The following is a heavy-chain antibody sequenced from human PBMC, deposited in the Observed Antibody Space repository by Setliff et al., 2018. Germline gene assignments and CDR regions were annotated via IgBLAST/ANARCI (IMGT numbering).Heavy chain of an antibody. D-gene: IGHD3-9*01. Sequence: PGGSLRLSCAASEFTLSTYWIHWVRQAPRKGLVWVSRIDPYGSFTAYADSVKGRFTISRDNAKDTVYLQMNSLRVDDTAVYYCARGLPGSGYSSGVLDFWGQGTMVTVSS. CDR3: ARGLPGSGYSSGVLDF. J-gene: IGHJ4*03. CDR1: EFTLSTYW. CDR2: IDPYGSFT. V-gene: IGHV3-74*01.